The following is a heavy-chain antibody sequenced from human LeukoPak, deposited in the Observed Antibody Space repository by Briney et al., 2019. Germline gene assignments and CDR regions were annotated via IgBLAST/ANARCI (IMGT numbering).Heavy chain of an antibody. J-gene: IGHJ4*02. V-gene: IGHV4-39*07. Sequence: SETLSLTCTVSGGSISSSSYYWGWIRQPPGKGLEWIGSIYHSGSTYYNPSLKSRVTISVDTSKNQFSLKLSSVTAADTAVYYCARDPRGGYYGSGSYYGPFDYWGQGTLVTVSS. D-gene: IGHD3-10*01. CDR1: GGSISSSSYY. CDR2: IYHSGST. CDR3: ARDPRGGYYGSGSYYGPFDY.